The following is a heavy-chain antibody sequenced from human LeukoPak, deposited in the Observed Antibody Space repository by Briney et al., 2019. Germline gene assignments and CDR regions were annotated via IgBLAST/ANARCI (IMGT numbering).Heavy chain of an antibody. CDR3: AGLYGDYGPYYFDY. D-gene: IGHD4-17*01. CDR1: GFTVSSNY. Sequence: PGGSLRLSCAASGFTVSSNYMSWVRRAPGKGLEWVSVIYSGGSTYYADSVKGRFTISRDNSKNTLYLQMNSLRAEDTAVYYCAGLYGDYGPYYFDYWGQGTLVTVSS. CDR2: IYSGGST. J-gene: IGHJ4*02. V-gene: IGHV3-53*01.